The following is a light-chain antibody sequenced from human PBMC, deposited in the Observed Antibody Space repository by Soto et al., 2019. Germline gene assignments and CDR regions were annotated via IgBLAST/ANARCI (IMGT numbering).Light chain of an antibody. Sequence: DIQMTQSPSTLSASVGDRVTITCRASQSISSWLAWYQQKPGKAPNLLIYKTSSLESGVPSRFSGSGSGTEFTLTVNSLQPDNFATYDCQQYDSYPLTFGGGTKVEIK. J-gene: IGKJ4*01. CDR3: QQYDSYPLT. CDR1: QSISSW. CDR2: KTS. V-gene: IGKV1-5*03.